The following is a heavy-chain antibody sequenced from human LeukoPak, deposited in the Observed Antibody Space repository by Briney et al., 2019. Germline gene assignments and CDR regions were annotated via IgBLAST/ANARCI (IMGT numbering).Heavy chain of an antibody. CDR1: GFTFSSYE. D-gene: IGHD4-17*01. CDR3: ARIMTTVTTSDY. J-gene: IGHJ4*02. CDR2: IGSSGSNI. V-gene: IGHV3-48*03. Sequence: AGTLTLTCAASGFTFSSYEMNWVRQAPGKGLEWVSYIGSSGSNIYYEDPVKGRFTISRDNAKNSLYLQMNSLRVEDTAVYYCARIMTTVTTSDYWGQGTMVTVSS.